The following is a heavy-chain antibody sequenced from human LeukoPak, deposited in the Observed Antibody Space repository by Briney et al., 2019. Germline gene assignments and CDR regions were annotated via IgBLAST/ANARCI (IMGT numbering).Heavy chain of an antibody. D-gene: IGHD3-9*01. CDR3: AKVLRYFDWLLSGFDY. J-gene: IGHJ4*02. V-gene: IGHV3-23*01. CDR2: ISGSGGST. CDR1: GFTFSSYA. Sequence: PGGSLRLSCAASGFTFSSYAMSWVRQAPGKGLEWVSAISGSGGSTYYADSVKGRFTISRDNSKNTLYLQMNSLRAEDTAVYYCAKVLRYFDWLLSGFDYWGQGTLVTVSS.